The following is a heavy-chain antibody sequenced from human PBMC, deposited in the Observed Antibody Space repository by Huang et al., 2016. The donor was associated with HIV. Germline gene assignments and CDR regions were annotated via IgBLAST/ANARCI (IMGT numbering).Heavy chain of an antibody. Sequence: QVQLVESGGGVVQPGRSRRLSCVASGFTFRNYGLHWVRQAPGKGLAWVAFISYDGSDKSYAASVGGRFSIARDNSKNTLYLQMNSLRPDDTAGYHCAKPSYGVVNPPFDPWGPGTLVTVSS. V-gene: IGHV3-30*18. D-gene: IGHD2-21*01. J-gene: IGHJ5*02. CDR1: GFTFRNYG. CDR3: AKPSYGVVNPPFDP. CDR2: ISYDGSDK.